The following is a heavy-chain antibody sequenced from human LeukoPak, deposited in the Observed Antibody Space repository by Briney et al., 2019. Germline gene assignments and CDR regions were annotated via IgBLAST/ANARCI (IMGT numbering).Heavy chain of an antibody. Sequence: PGRSLRLSCAASGCTFSSYGIHWVRQAPGNRLEWLGLISYTGKNTFYADSVKGRFTISRNNSNNTLYLQMNSLSPEDSAVYYCARDNVAYSYGDAFDMWGQGTMVTVSS. CDR3: ARDNVAYSYGDAFDM. CDR2: ISYTGKNT. J-gene: IGHJ3*02. CDR1: GCTFSSYG. D-gene: IGHD5-18*01. V-gene: IGHV3-30*03.